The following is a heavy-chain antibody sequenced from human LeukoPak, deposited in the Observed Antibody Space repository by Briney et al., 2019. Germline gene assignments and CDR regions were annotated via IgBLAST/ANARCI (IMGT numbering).Heavy chain of an antibody. CDR3: AKYVGGYNYVDY. J-gene: IGHJ4*02. CDR2: ISGSGVST. V-gene: IGHV3-23*01. Sequence: GGYLRLSCAASGFTFSSYAMSWVRQAPGKGLERVSAISGSGVSTYYADSVKGRFTISRDNSRDTLYLQMNSLRAEDTAVYHCAKYVGGYNYVDYWGQGTLVTVSS. D-gene: IGHD5-18*01. CDR1: GFTFSSYA.